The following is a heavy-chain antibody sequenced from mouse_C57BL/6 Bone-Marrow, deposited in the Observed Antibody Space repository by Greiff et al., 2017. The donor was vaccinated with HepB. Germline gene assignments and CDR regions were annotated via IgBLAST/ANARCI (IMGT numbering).Heavy chain of an antibody. Sequence: DVKLVESGGGLVKPGGSLKLSCAASGFTFSDYGMHWVRQAPEKGLEWVAYISSGSSTIYYADTVKGRFTISRDNAKNTLFLQMTSLRSEDTAMYYCASEGYFDYWGQGTTLTVSS. V-gene: IGHV5-17*01. CDR3: ASEGYFDY. J-gene: IGHJ2*01. CDR1: GFTFSDYG. CDR2: ISSGSSTI.